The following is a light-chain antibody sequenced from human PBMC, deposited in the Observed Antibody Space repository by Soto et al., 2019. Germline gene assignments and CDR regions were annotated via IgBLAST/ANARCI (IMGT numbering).Light chain of an antibody. Sequence: QSVLTQPPSVSGAPGQRVTISCTGSSSNIGAGYDVHWYQQLPGTAPKLLIYGNSNRPSGVPDRFSGSKSGTSASLAITGLQAEDEAAYYGQSYDSSLSGSVFGGGTKLTVL. J-gene: IGLJ3*02. CDR2: GNS. V-gene: IGLV1-40*01. CDR3: QSYDSSLSGSV. CDR1: SSNIGAGYD.